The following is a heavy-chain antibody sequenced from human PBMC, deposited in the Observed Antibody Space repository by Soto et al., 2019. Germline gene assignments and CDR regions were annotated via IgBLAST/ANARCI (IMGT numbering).Heavy chain of an antibody. CDR2: MRSKVKDYAT. Sequence: PGGFLRLSCAASGFSFSDFPIHWVRQASGKGLEWVGRMRSKVKDYATEYVESAKGRFTISRDDSKNRAYLQMNSLKTDDTAVYYCTTLGEWGSYSGYWGQGTLVTVSS. CDR1: GFSFSDFP. V-gene: IGHV3-73*01. J-gene: IGHJ4*02. CDR3: TTLGEWGSYSGY. D-gene: IGHD1-26*01.